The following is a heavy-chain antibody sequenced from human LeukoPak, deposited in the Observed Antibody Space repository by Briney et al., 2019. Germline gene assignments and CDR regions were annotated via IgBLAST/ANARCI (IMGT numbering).Heavy chain of an antibody. Sequence: GGSLRLSCAASGFTFSSFPVHWVRQAPGKGLEWVAVIAYDASNRIYADSVKGRFTISRDDSKNTLYLQMNSLRPDDTALYYCARDPQIGPGDYFDYWGQGTLVTVSS. J-gene: IGHJ4*02. CDR3: ARDPQIGPGDYFDY. CDR2: IAYDASNR. V-gene: IGHV3-30*04. D-gene: IGHD2/OR15-2a*01. CDR1: GFTFSSFP.